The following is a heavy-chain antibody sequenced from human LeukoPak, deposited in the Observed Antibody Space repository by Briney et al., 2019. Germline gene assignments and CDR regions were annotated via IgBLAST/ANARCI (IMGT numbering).Heavy chain of an antibody. CDR3: ARDLAYSRLDY. Sequence: GGSLRLSCAASGFTFSSYAMSWVRQAPGKGLEWVSAISGSGGSTYYADSVKGRFAISRDNAENSLYLQMNSLRVEDTAFYYCARDLAYSRLDYWGQGMLVTVSS. CDR2: ISGSGGST. D-gene: IGHD5-18*01. J-gene: IGHJ4*02. V-gene: IGHV3-23*01. CDR1: GFTFSSYA.